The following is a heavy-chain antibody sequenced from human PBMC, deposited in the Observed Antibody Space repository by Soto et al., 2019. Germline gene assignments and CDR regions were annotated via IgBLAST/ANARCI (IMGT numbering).Heavy chain of an antibody. Sequence: GGSLRLSCAASGFTFSSYAMSWVRQAPGKGLEWVSAISGSGGSTYYADSVKGRFTISRDNSKNTLYLQMNSLRAEDTAVYYCARGEESYVYFFHYWGPGTLVTVSS. D-gene: IGHD3-10*01. CDR3: ARGEESYVYFFHY. V-gene: IGHV3-23*01. CDR1: GFTFSSYA. CDR2: ISGSGGST. J-gene: IGHJ4*02.